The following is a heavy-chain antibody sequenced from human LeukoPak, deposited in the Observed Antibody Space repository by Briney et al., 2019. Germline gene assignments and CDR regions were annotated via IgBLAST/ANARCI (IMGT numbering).Heavy chain of an antibody. D-gene: IGHD3-16*01. Sequence: GASVNVSCRASGYTFTSYGINWVRQAPGQGLEWMGWISAYNGNTNYAQKLQGRVTMTTDTSTSTAYMELRSLRSDDTAVYYCARVMIGFDPWGQGTLVPVSS. CDR2: ISAYNGNT. J-gene: IGHJ5*02. CDR1: GYTFTSYG. V-gene: IGHV1-18*04. CDR3: ARVMIGFDP.